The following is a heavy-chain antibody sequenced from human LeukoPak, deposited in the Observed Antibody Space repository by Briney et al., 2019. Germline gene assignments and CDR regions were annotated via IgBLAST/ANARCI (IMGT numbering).Heavy chain of an antibody. CDR1: GGTFSSYA. Sequence: SVKVSCKASGGTFSSYAISWVRQAPGQGLEWMGRIIPILGIANYAQKFQGRVTITADKSTSTAYMELSSLRSEDTAVYYCARAGPPSGYCSSTSCYRTFDYWGQGPLVTVSS. CDR2: IIPILGIA. J-gene: IGHJ4*02. CDR3: ARAGPPSGYCSSTSCYRTFDY. D-gene: IGHD2-2*02. V-gene: IGHV1-69*04.